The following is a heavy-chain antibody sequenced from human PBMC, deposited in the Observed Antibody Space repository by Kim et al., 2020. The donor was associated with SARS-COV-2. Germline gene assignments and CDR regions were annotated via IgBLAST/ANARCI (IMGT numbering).Heavy chain of an antibody. CDR1: GFTFGGFG. V-gene: IGHV3-33*01. D-gene: IGHD6-6*01. J-gene: IGHJ4*02. CDR2: IWYDGSNK. Sequence: GGSLRLSCAASGFTFGGFGMHWVRQAPGKGLEWVAVIWYDGSNKYYADSVKGRFTISRDNSNNMLYLQMSSLRAEDTAVYFCASTQSSYGTSSGLDYWGKGTLVTVSS. CDR3: ASTQSSYGTSSGLDY.